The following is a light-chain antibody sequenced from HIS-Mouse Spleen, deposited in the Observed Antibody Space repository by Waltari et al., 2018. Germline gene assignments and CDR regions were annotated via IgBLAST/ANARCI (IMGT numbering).Light chain of an antibody. V-gene: IGLV3-10*01. J-gene: IGLJ2*01. CDR3: YSTDSSGNHRV. Sequence: SYELTQPPSVSVSPGQTARIPCSGDALPKHYAYLYQQKPGQAPVLVIYEDSKRPPGIPERFSGSSSGTMATLTISGAQVEDEADYYCYSTDSSGNHRVFGGGTKLTVL. CDR1: ALPKHY. CDR2: EDS.